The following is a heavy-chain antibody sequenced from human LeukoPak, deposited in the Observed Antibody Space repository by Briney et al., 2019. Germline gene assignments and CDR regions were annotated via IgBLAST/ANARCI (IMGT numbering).Heavy chain of an antibody. D-gene: IGHD6-19*01. CDR3: ARDLQWPDAFDI. Sequence: ASVKVSCKASGHTFTGYYMHWVRQAPGQGREWMGWINPNSGGTNYAQKFQGRVTMTRDTSISTAYMELSRLRSDDTAVYYCARDLQWPDAFDIWGQGTMVTVSS. CDR2: INPNSGGT. J-gene: IGHJ3*02. CDR1: GHTFTGYY. V-gene: IGHV1-2*02.